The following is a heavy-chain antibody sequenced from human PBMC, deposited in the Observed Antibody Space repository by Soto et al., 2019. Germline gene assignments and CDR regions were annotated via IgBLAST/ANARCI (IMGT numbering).Heavy chain of an antibody. Sequence: SETLSLTCAVYGGSFSGYYWSWIRQPPVKVLEWIGEINHSGSTNYNPSLKSRVTISVDTSKNQFSLKLSSVTAADTAVYYCARGVTVTLQLWFFDKYYFDYWGQGTLVTVSS. CDR1: GGSFSGYY. J-gene: IGHJ4*02. V-gene: IGHV4-34*01. D-gene: IGHD5-18*01. CDR2: INHSGST. CDR3: ARGVTVTLQLWFFDKYYFDY.